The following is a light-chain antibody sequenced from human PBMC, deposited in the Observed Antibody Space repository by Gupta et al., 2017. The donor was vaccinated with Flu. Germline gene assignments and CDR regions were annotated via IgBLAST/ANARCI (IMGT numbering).Light chain of an antibody. CDR2: KIS. J-gene: IGKJ1*01. Sequence: DIQMTQSPSSLYASVGDRVTITCRASRGIGNDLDWYQQKPGKAPERLIYKISSVQGGVPARFSGSGSGTEFTLTISSLQPEDFATYYCMQHEFFPLTFGQGTKVEIK. V-gene: IGKV1-17*01. CDR1: RGIGND. CDR3: MQHEFFPLT.